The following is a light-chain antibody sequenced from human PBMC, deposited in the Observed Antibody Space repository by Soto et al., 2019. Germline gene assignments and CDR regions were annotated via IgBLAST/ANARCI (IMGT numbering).Light chain of an antibody. J-gene: IGLJ2*01. V-gene: IGLV1-47*01. CDR2: RNN. CDR3: AAWDDSLSGVV. CDR1: SSNIGSNY. Sequence: QSVLTQPPSASGTPGQRVTISCSGSSSNIGSNYVYWYHQLPGTAPKLLIYRNNQRPSGVPDRFSGSKSGTSAPLAISGLRSEDEADYYCAAWDDSLSGVVFGGGTKLTVL.